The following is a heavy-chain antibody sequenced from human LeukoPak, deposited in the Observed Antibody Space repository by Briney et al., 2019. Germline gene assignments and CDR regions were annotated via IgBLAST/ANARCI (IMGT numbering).Heavy chain of an antibody. Sequence: ASVTVSCQASGGTFSSYALSWVRQAPGQGLEWMGGLIPIFGTANYAQKFQGRVTITTDESTSTAYLELSSLRSEDTVVYYCARLKGGSTIRGLGGKVDPWGQGTLVTVSS. J-gene: IGHJ5*02. D-gene: IGHD2-2*01. CDR1: GGTFSSYA. CDR2: LIPIFGTA. CDR3: ARLKGGSTIRGLGGKVDP. V-gene: IGHV1-69*05.